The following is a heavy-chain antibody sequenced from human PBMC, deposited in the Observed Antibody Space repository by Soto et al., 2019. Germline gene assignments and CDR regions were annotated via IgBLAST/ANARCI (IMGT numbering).Heavy chain of an antibody. CDR1: GVTCSNNY. Sequence: GGSLNLSCSASGVTCSNNYMSWVRQAPGKGLEWVSVIYSGGSTYYADSVKGRFTISRDNSKNTLYLQMNSLRAEDTAVYYCAGNYYAHYWGQGTLVTVSS. V-gene: IGHV3-53*01. CDR2: IYSGGST. CDR3: AGNYYAHY. D-gene: IGHD3-10*01. J-gene: IGHJ4*02.